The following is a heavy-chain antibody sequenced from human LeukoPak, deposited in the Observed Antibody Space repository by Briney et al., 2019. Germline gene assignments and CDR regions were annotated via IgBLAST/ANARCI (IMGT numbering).Heavy chain of an antibody. CDR2: INPSGGST. CDR1: GYTFTSYY. V-gene: IGHV1-46*01. CDR3: ARGASTSTDIVVVPAAPDY. J-gene: IGHJ4*02. Sequence: ASVKVSCKASGYTFTSYYMHWVRQAPGQGLEWMGIINPSGGSTSYAQKFQGRVTMTRDTSTSTVYMELSSLRSEDTAVYYCARGASTSTDIVVVPAAPDYWGQGTLVTVSS. D-gene: IGHD2-2*01.